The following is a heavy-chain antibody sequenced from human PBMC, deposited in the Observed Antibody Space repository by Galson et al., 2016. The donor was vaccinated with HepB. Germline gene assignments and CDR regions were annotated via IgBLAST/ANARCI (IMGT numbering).Heavy chain of an antibody. D-gene: IGHD3-22*01. Sequence: SLRLSCAASGFTVSSNYMSWVRQAPGKGLEWVSVIYSGGSTYYADSVKGRFTISRDNSKNTLYLQMNSLRAEDTAVYYCVAHYYDSIGYWYFDLWGRGTLVTVSS. CDR3: VAHYYDSIGYWYFDL. CDR1: GFTVSSNY. V-gene: IGHV3-53*01. CDR2: IYSGGST. J-gene: IGHJ2*01.